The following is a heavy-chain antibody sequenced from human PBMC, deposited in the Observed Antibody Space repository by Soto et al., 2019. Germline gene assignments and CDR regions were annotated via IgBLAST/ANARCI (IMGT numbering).Heavy chain of an antibody. CDR1: GFTFSSHV. V-gene: IGHV3-23*01. Sequence: EVQLWGSGGGLVQPGGSLRLSCAVSGFTFSSHVMSWVRQAPGKGLEWVSAISGTGGTYYADSVKGRFTISRDNSKNALYLQMNNLRDEDTAVYYCAKDRRGPYCSGGICYSPDYWGQGTLVIVSS. D-gene: IGHD2-15*01. J-gene: IGHJ4*02. CDR2: ISGTGGT. CDR3: AKDRRGPYCSGGICYSPDY.